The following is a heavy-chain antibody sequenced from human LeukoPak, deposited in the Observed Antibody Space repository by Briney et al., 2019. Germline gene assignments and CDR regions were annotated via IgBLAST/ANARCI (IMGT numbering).Heavy chain of an antibody. CDR2: TIHSGST. CDR3: ARKKQWLNAFDI. D-gene: IGHD6-19*01. Sequence: SETLPLTCAVYGGSFSGYYWTWIRQPPGKGLEWIGETIHSGSTNYNPSLKSRVTISVDTSKNQFSLQLNSVTAADTAVYYCARKKQWLNAFDIWGQGTMVTVSS. CDR1: GGSFSGYY. J-gene: IGHJ3*02. V-gene: IGHV4-34*12.